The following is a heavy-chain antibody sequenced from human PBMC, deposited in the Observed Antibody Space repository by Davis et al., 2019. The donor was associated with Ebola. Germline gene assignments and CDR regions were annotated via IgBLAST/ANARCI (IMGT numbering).Heavy chain of an antibody. J-gene: IGHJ4*02. CDR3: ARALSIYGSGSYFFDY. D-gene: IGHD3-10*01. CDR2: INPNSGGT. V-gene: IGHV1-2*02. CDR1: GYTFTSYG. Sequence: ASVKVSCKASGYTFTSYGISWVRQAPGQGLEWMGWINPNSGGTNYAQKFQGRVTMTRDTSISTAYMELSRLRSDDTAVYYCARALSIYGSGSYFFDYWGQGTLVTVSS.